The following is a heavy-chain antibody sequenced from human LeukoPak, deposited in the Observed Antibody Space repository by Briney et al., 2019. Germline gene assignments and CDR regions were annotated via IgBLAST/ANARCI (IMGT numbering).Heavy chain of an antibody. V-gene: IGHV3-43*02. CDR1: GSTFDDYA. D-gene: IGHD5-12*01. J-gene: IGHJ5*02. CDR3: AKDGGLP. Sequence: GGSLRLSCAASGSTFDDYAMHWVRQAPGKGLEWVSLVSGGGVSTYYADSVKGRFTISRDNSKNTLYLQMNSLRTEDTALYYCAKDGGLPWGQGTLVTVSS. CDR2: VSGGGVST.